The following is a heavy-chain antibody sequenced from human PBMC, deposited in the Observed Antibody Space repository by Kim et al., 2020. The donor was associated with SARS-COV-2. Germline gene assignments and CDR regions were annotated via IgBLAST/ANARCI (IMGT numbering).Heavy chain of an antibody. CDR3: ARGITFGGVIVIRRAWFDP. V-gene: IGHV4-59*09. J-gene: IGHJ5*02. Sequence: EWIGYIYYRGSTNYNPSLKSRVTISVDTSKNQFSLKLSSVTAADTAVYYCARGITFGGVIVIRRAWFDPWGQGTLVTVSS. D-gene: IGHD3-16*02. CDR2: IYYRGST.